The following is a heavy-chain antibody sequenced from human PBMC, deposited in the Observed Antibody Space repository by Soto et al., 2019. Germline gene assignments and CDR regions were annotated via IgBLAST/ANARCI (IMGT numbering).Heavy chain of an antibody. J-gene: IGHJ4*02. Sequence: PGGSLRLSCAASGFASSCYWLSWVRQAPGKGLEWVANIKQEGSEKYYVDSVKGRFTISRDNAKNSLYLQMNSLRVEDTAVYYCARGGRGVYFDYWGQGALVTVSS. V-gene: IGHV3-7*01. CDR3: ARGGRGVYFDY. CDR1: GFASSCYW. CDR2: IKQEGSEK.